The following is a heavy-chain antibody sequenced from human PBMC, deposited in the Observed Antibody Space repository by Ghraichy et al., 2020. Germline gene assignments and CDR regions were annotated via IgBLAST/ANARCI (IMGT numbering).Heavy chain of an antibody. J-gene: IGHJ4*02. CDR3: VRAKQWLGILDF. CDR2: IHYSGST. V-gene: IGHV4-39*07. Sequence: QTLSLTCAVSGGSISTNNYWVWIRQPPGKGLEWIGGIHYSGSTHYKSSLKSRATMSMDTSKNQFSLSVTSVTAAETAVNYCVRAKQWLGILDFWGQGTLATAPS. D-gene: IGHD6-19*01. CDR1: GGSISTNNY.